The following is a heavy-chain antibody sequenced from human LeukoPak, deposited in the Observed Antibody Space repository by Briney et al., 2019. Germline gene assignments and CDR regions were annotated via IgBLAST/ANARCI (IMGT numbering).Heavy chain of an antibody. J-gene: IGHJ4*02. V-gene: IGHV4-39*01. CDR1: GGLFSVSTHS. CDR2: ISYSGNT. Sequence: SETLSLTCTISGGLFSVSTHSWGWIRQPPGKRLEWIGSISYSGNTYFNPSLKSRVTISVGTSKNQFSLKLTSVTAADTAVYYCASHLYSGYQNEIDYWGQGTLVTVSS. D-gene: IGHD5-12*01. CDR3: ASHLYSGYQNEIDY.